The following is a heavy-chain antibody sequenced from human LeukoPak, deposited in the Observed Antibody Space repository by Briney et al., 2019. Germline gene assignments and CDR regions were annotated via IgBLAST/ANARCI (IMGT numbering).Heavy chain of an antibody. CDR1: GGSISSGDYY. CDR2: IYYSGST. J-gene: IGHJ4*02. CDR3: ARVDFWSDYFFDF. Sequence: SETLSLTCTVSGGSISSGDYYWSWIRQPPGKGVEWIGYIYYSGSTYYNPSLKSRVTISVDTSKNQFSLKLSSVTAADTAVYYCARVDFWSDYFFDFWGQGTLVTVSS. D-gene: IGHD3-3*01. V-gene: IGHV4-30-4*08.